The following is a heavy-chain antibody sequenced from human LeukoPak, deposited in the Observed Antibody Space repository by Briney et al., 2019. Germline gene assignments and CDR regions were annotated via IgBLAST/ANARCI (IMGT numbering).Heavy chain of an antibody. V-gene: IGHV3-23*01. J-gene: IGHJ4*02. CDR2: ISSTGGTT. D-gene: IGHD7-27*01. CDR3: ARRGDNWGFFDY. CDR1: GFTFSDYG. Sequence: GGSLRLSCAASGFTFSDYGMSWVRQAPGKGLEWISSISSTGGTTYYADSVKGRFTISRDNSKNTLHLQMNSLRVEDTAVYYCARRGDNWGFFDYWGQGTLVTVSS.